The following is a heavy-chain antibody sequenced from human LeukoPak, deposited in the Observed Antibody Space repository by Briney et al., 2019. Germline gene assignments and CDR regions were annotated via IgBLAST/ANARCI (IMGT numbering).Heavy chain of an antibody. J-gene: IGHJ4*02. CDR2: MSHSGST. Sequence: SETLFLTCTVSGYSISSGYHWGWVRQPPGKGLEWIGTMSHSGSTYYSPSLKSRLTISADTSKNQFSLKVNSVTAADTAVYYCVRDEDNSSCDYWGQGILVTVSS. D-gene: IGHD2-15*01. CDR3: VRDEDNSSCDY. V-gene: IGHV4-38-2*02. CDR1: GYSISSGYH.